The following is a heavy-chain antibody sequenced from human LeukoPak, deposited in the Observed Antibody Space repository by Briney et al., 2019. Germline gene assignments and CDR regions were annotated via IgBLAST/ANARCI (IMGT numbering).Heavy chain of an antibody. Sequence: GGSLRLSCAASGFTFSSYGMSWVRQAPGKGLEWVSAISGSGGSTYYADSVKGRFTISRDNSKNTLYLQMNSLRAEDTAVYYCAKVVDSSGWYFDYWGQGTLVTGSS. D-gene: IGHD6-19*01. J-gene: IGHJ4*02. V-gene: IGHV3-23*01. CDR2: ISGSGGST. CDR3: AKVVDSSGWYFDY. CDR1: GFTFSSYG.